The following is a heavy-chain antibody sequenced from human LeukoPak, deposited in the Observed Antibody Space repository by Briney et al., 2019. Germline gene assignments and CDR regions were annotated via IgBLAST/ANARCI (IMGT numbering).Heavy chain of an antibody. V-gene: IGHV3-23*01. CDR2: ISGSGGST. CDR1: GFTFSSYA. Sequence: PGGSLRLSCAASGFTFSSYAMSWVRQAPGKGLEWVSAISGSGGSTYYADSVKGRFTISRDNSKNTLYLQMNSVRAEDTAVYYCARDLVFEGIAVAGSDWGQGTLVTVSS. D-gene: IGHD6-13*01. CDR3: ARDLVFEGIAVAGSD. J-gene: IGHJ4*02.